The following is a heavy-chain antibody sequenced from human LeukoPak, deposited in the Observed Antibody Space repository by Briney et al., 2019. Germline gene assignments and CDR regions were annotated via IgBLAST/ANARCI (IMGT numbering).Heavy chain of an antibody. CDR1: GFTFSTFA. CDR2: VSGNGGAT. J-gene: IGHJ6*02. D-gene: IGHD3-3*01. CDR3: AKDRYDFWSGSYWYYYYYGMDV. V-gene: IGHV3-23*01. Sequence: GGSLRLSCVASGFTFSTFAMTWVRQAPGKGLEWVSTVSGNGGATFYADSVKGRFTISRDNSKNTLYLQMNSLRAEDTAVYYCAKDRYDFWSGSYWYYYYYGMDVWGQGTTVTVSS.